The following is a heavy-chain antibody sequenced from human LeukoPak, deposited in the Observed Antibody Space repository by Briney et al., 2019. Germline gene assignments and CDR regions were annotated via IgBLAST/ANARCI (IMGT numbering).Heavy chain of an antibody. CDR2: ISWNSGSI. CDR3: AKDIYGSGSYYKGRYYYYGMDV. D-gene: IGHD3-10*01. CDR1: GFTFDDYA. V-gene: IGHV3-9*01. Sequence: GGSLRLSCAASGFTFDDYAMHWVRQAPGKGLEWVSGISWNSGSIGYADSVKGRFTISRDNAKNSLYLQMNSLGAEDTALYYCAKDIYGSGSYYKGRYYYYGMDVWGQGTTVTVSS. J-gene: IGHJ6*02.